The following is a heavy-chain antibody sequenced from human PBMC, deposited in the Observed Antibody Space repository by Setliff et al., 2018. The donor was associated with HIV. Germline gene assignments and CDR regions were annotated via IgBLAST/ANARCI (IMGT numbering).Heavy chain of an antibody. D-gene: IGHD3-9*01. J-gene: IGHJ4*02. CDR3: AREQAYVILTGYYTAGIDY. Sequence: GVLRLSCAASGFTFSSYSMNWVRQAPGKGLEWVSYISSSGSTIYYADSVKGRFTISRDNAKNSLYLQMNSLRAEDTAVYYCAREQAYVILTGYYTAGIDYWGQGTLVTVSS. CDR2: ISSSGSTI. CDR1: GFTFSSYS. V-gene: IGHV3-48*04.